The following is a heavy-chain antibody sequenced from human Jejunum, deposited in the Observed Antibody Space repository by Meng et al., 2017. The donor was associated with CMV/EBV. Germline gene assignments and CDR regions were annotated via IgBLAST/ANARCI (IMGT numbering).Heavy chain of an antibody. Sequence: YVMNWVRQATGKGPEWVASISGSGGDTYYADSVKGRFTISRDNSKNMFYLQMSSLRGEDTAVYYCTKNVKGGYCTSTSCFLPGMDVWGPGTTVTVSS. CDR1: YV. CDR2: ISGSGGDT. V-gene: IGHV3-23*01. D-gene: IGHD2-2*01. CDR3: TKNVKGGYCTSTSCFLPGMDV. J-gene: IGHJ6*02.